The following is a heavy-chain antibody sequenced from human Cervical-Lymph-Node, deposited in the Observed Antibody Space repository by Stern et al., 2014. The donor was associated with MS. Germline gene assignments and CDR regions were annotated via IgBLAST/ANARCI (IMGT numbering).Heavy chain of an antibody. CDR1: GDSISSNNW. Sequence: QVQLQESGPGLVRPSETLSLTCVVSGDSISSNNWWSWVRQPPEKGLEWIGEIHHSGTTNYAPLFKSRLTISLDKAKNHFSLNLNSVTAADTAVYHCARVSLSDYDYFDPWGQGTLVTVSS. CDR3: ARVSLSDYDYFDP. D-gene: IGHD5-12*01. J-gene: IGHJ5*02. CDR2: IHHSGTT. V-gene: IGHV4-4*02.